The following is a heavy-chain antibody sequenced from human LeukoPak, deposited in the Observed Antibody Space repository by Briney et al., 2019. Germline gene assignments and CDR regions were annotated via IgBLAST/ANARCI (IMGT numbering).Heavy chain of an antibody. J-gene: IGHJ4*02. CDR3: ARSPPPDFDWLLERWYFDD. Sequence: GGSLRLSCAASGFTFSDYDTSWIRQGPGKGLEWLSYISRNASTIHNDDSVKDRFTTTRDNAKNSLYLQINSLRAEDTAVYYCARSPPPDFDWLLERWYFDDWGQGILVTVSS. CDR2: ISRNASTI. D-gene: IGHD3-9*01. V-gene: IGHV3-11*01. CDR1: GFTFSDYD.